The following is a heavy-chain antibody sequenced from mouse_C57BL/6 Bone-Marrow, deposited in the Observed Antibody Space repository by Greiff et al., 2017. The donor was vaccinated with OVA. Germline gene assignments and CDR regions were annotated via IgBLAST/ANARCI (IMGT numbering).Heavy chain of an antibody. CDR2: IDPSDSYT. CDR1: GYTFTSYW. V-gene: IGHV1-59*01. J-gene: IGHJ3*01. Sequence: QVHVKQPGAELVRPGTSVKLSCKASGYTFTSYWMHWVKQRPGQGLEWIGVIDPSDSYTNYNQKFKGKATLTVDTSSSTAYMQLSSLTSEDSAVYYCAREELGGFAYWGQGTLVTVSA. CDR3: AREELGGFAY. D-gene: IGHD4-1*01.